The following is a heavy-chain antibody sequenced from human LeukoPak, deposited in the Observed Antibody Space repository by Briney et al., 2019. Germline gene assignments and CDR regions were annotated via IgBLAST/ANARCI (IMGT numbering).Heavy chain of an antibody. CDR2: IYYSGST. CDR3: ARGGRYCSGGSCYYYYMDV. D-gene: IGHD2-15*01. CDR1: GGSISSYY. J-gene: IGHJ6*03. V-gene: IGHV4-59*01. Sequence: LETLSLTCTVSGGSISSYYWSWIRQPPGKGLEWIGYIYYSGSTNYNPSLKSRVTISVDTSKNQFSLKLSSVTAADTAVYYCARGGRYCSGGSCYYYYMDVCGKGTTVTISS.